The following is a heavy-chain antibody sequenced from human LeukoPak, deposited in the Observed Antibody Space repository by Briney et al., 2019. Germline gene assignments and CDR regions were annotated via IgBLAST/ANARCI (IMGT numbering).Heavy chain of an antibody. CDR3: ARAIGYYYDSIGYNGMDV. J-gene: IGHJ6*02. Sequence: GGSLRLSCAASGFTFSTYSMNWVRQAPGKGLEWVSYIRSSSTTTYYADSVKGRFTISRDNAKNSLYLQMNSLRADDTAVYYCARAIGYYYDSIGYNGMDVWGQGTTVTVSS. V-gene: IGHV3-48*01. CDR1: GFTFSTYS. CDR2: IRSSSTTT. D-gene: IGHD3-22*01.